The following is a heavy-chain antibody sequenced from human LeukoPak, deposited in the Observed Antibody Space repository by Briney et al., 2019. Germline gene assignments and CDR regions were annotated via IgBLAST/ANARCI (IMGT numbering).Heavy chain of an antibody. CDR1: GFTFSNYW. V-gene: IGHV3-7*01. J-gene: IGHJ6*03. CDR3: ARLGDSSGYYRYNYYYMDV. CDR2: IERDGSEK. Sequence: GGSLRLSCAASGFTFSNYWMTWVRQAPGKGLEWVANIERDGSEKYYVDSVKGRFTISRDNAKNSLYLQMNSLRVEDTAVYYCARLGDSSGYYRYNYYYMDVWGKGTTVTVSS. D-gene: IGHD3-22*01.